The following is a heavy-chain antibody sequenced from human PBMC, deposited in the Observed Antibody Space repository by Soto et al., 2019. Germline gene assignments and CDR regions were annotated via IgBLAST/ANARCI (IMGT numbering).Heavy chain of an antibody. J-gene: IGHJ4*02. CDR3: ARGFYDILTGYYYPNFDY. CDR1: GGSFSGYY. V-gene: IGHV4-34*01. D-gene: IGHD3-9*01. Sequence: QVQLQQWGAGLLKPSETLSLTCAVYGGSFSGYYWSWIRQPPGKGLEWMGEINHSGSTNYNPSLKSRVTISVDTSKNQFSLKLSSVTAADTAVYYCARGFYDILTGYYYPNFDYWGQGTLVTVSS. CDR2: INHSGST.